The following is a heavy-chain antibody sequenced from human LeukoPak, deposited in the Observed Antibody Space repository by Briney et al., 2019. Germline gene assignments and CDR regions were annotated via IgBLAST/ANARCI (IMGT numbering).Heavy chain of an antibody. D-gene: IGHD2-15*01. CDR3: ARGSVDSGSCYST. V-gene: IGHV4-59*07. J-gene: IGHJ5*02. CDR1: SGRICSDY. CDR2: IYYSGYS. Sequence: SDTVTLMGTVSSGRICSDYWRYILQPTVKGVAWIGYIYYSGYSNYNPSLKSRATISVDTSKNLFSLKLNSVTAADTAVYYCARGSVDSGSCYSTWGQGSLVTVSS.